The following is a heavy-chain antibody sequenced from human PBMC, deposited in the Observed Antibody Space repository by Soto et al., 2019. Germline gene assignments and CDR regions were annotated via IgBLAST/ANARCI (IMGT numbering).Heavy chain of an antibody. CDR3: TRGIWSGYPRYYLDY. CDR1: GFIFSDSA. D-gene: IGHD3-3*01. CDR2: IRRKANNYAT. V-gene: IGHV3-73*01. Sequence: PGGSLRLSCAASGFIFSDSALHWVRQASGKGLEWVSRIRRKANNYATTYAASVEGRFAISRDDSKNTAYLQMNSLKTEDTAIYYCTRGIWSGYPRYYLDYWGHGTLVTVSS. J-gene: IGHJ4*01.